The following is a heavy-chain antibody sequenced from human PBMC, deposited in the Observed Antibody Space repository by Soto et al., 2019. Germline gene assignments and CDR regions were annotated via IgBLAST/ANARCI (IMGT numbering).Heavy chain of an antibody. CDR2: IYYSGST. V-gene: IGHV4-61*01. Sequence: PSETLSLTCTVSGGSVSSGSYYWSWIRQPPGKGLEWIGYIYYSGSTNYNPSLKSRVTISVDTSKNQFSLKLSSVTAADTAVYYCAREFDSSGSFFDYWGQGTLVTVSS. J-gene: IGHJ4*02. CDR1: GGSVSSGSYY. CDR3: AREFDSSGSFFDY. D-gene: IGHD3-22*01.